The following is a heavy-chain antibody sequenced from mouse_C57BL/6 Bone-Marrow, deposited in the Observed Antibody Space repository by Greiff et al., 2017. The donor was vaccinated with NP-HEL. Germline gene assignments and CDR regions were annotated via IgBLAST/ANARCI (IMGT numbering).Heavy chain of an antibody. CDR1: GYTFTSYW. Sequence: QVQLQQPGAELVKPGASVKMSCKASGYTFTSYWITWVKQRPGQGLEWIGDIYPGSGSTNYNEKFKSKATLTVDKSSSTAYMQLSSLTSEDSAVYYCARGGPVDYWGQGTTLTVSS. V-gene: IGHV1-55*01. CDR3: ARGGPVDY. CDR2: IYPGSGST. J-gene: IGHJ2*01.